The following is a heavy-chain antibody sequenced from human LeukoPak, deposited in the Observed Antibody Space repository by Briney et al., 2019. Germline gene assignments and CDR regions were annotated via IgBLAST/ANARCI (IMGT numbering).Heavy chain of an antibody. CDR3: ARHTYASYYHGMDV. CDR1: GGSFSGYY. Sequence: PSESLSLTCAVYGGSFSGYYWSWIRQPPGKGLEWIGSIYYSGSTYYNPSLKSRVTISVDTSKNQFSLKLSSVTAADTAVYYCARHTYASYYHGMDVWGQGTTVTASS. J-gene: IGHJ6*02. CDR2: IYYSGST. V-gene: IGHV4-34*01. D-gene: IGHD2-2*02.